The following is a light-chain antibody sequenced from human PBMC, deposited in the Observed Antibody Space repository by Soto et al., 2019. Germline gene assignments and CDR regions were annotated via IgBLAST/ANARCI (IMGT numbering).Light chain of an antibody. CDR3: QAWATGIHI. CDR1: SRHNTNA. Sequence: QPVLTQSPSASASLGASVKLTCTLSSRHNTNAIAWHQQQPKKGPRFLMKVNSDGSHFKGDGIPDRFSGSSSGAERYLTISSLQSEDEADYCCQAWATGIHIFGGGTKLTVL. V-gene: IGLV4-69*01. CDR2: VNSDGSH. J-gene: IGLJ2*01.